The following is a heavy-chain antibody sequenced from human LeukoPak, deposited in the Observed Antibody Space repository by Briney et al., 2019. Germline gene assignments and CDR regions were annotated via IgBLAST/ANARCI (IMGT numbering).Heavy chain of an antibody. Sequence: GGSLRLSCAASGFTFSSYSINWVRQAPGKGLEWVSSISSSSSYIYYADSVKGRFTISRDNAKNSLYLQMNSLRAEDTAVYYCAKAEYYYGSGSYSLDYWGQGTLVTVSS. D-gene: IGHD3-10*01. V-gene: IGHV3-21*01. CDR1: GFTFSSYS. J-gene: IGHJ4*02. CDR2: ISSSSSYI. CDR3: AKAEYYYGSGSYSLDY.